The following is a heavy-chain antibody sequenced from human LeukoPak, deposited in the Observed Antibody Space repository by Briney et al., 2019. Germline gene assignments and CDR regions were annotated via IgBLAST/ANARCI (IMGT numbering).Heavy chain of an antibody. D-gene: IGHD4-17*01. V-gene: IGHV4-30-4*07. CDR2: SYYSGRT. CDR1: GGSISSGTYS. Sequence: SETLSLTCTVSGGSISSGTYSWSWIRQPPGKGLEWIGYSYYSGRTYYNPSLKSRITISVDTSKNQLSLKLSSVTAADTAVYYCARGDYGDYHDAFEIWGQGTVVTVSS. CDR3: ARGDYGDYHDAFEI. J-gene: IGHJ3*02.